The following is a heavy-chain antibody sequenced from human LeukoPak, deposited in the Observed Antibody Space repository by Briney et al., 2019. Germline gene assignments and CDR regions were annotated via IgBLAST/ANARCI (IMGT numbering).Heavy chain of an antibody. Sequence: ASVKVSCKASGYTFTSYGIRWVRQAPGQGLEWMGWISAYNGNTNYAQKLQGRVTMTTDTSTSTAYMELRSLRSDDTAVYYCARTDNWNYAGLYYYYYGMDVWGQGTTVTVSS. D-gene: IGHD1-7*01. J-gene: IGHJ6*02. CDR1: GYTFTSYG. CDR2: ISAYNGNT. CDR3: ARTDNWNYAGLYYYYYGMDV. V-gene: IGHV1-18*01.